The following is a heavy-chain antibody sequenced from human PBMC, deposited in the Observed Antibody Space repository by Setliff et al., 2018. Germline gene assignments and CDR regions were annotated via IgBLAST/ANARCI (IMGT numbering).Heavy chain of an antibody. V-gene: IGHV1-2*04. CDR2: INPNSGGT. Sequence: ASVKVSCKASGYTFTGYYMHWVRQAPGQGLEWMGRINPNSGGTNYAQKFQGWVTMTRDTSISTAYMELSSLRSEDTAVYYCATFASYIVLMVYASSGAFDIWGQGTMVTVSS. J-gene: IGHJ3*02. CDR1: GYTFTGYY. D-gene: IGHD2-8*01. CDR3: ATFASYIVLMVYASSGAFDI.